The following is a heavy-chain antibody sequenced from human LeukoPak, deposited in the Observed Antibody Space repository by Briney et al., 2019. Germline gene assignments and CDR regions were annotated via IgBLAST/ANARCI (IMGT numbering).Heavy chain of an antibody. CDR3: ANNWEY. J-gene: IGHJ3*01. D-gene: IGHD1-1*01. V-gene: IGHV3-66*01. CDR2: IYSGGST. Sequence: GGSLILSCAASGFTFSNYGMSWVRQAPGKGLQWVSVIYSGGSTYYADSVKGRFTISRDSSKNTLYLQMNSLRAEDTAVYYCANNWEYWGQGTMVTVSS. CDR1: GFTFSNYG.